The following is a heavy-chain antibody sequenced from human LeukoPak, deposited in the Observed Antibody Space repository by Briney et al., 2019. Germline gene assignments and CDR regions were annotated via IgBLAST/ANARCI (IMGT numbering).Heavy chain of an antibody. D-gene: IGHD1-1*01. V-gene: IGHV1-69*13. CDR2: IIPIFGTA. J-gene: IGHJ4*02. Sequence: SVKVSCKASGGTFISYAIGWVRQAPGQGLEWMGGIIPIFGTANYAQKFQGRVTITADESTSTAYMELSSLRSEDTAVYYCARDTGMTYYYFDYWGQGTLVTVSS. CDR1: GGTFISYA. CDR3: ARDTGMTYYYFDY.